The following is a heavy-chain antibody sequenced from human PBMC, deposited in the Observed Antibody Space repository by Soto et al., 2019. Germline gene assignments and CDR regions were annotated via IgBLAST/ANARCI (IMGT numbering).Heavy chain of an antibody. CDR3: AKDKGLIVVVTAIPGYFQR. Sequence: XVSLRLSCAASGFTFSSYGRHWCRQAPGKGLEWVAAMSYDGSDKYYAESGKGRFAISRDNSKNTLYLQMNSLRAEDTAVYYCAKDKGLIVVVTAIPGYFQRWGQGTLVTVSS. J-gene: IGHJ1*01. D-gene: IGHD2-21*02. CDR1: GFTFSSYG. CDR2: MSYDGSDK. V-gene: IGHV3-30*18.